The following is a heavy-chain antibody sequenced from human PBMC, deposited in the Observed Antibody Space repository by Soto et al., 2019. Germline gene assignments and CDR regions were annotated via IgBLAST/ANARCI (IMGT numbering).Heavy chain of an antibody. D-gene: IGHD2-21*01. Sequence: SETLSLTCVVYGGSLSSNCWTWVRQPPGMGLEWIGEINHSGSTNYNTSFNGRVTISVDTSKNQFSLHLPSVTAADTAVYYCPSARIDHWGRGTLVTVSS. CDR2: INHSGST. CDR1: GGSLSSNC. V-gene: IGHV4-34*01. CDR3: PSARIDH. J-gene: IGHJ4*02.